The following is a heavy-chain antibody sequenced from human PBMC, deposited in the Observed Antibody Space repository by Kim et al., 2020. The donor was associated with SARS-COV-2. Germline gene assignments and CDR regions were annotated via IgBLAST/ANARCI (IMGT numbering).Heavy chain of an antibody. J-gene: IGHJ4*02. CDR1: GGSISSSSYY. Sequence: SENLSLTCTVSGGSISSSSYYWGWIRQPPGKGLEWIGSIYYSGSTYYNPSLKSRVTISVDTSKNQFSLKLSSVTAADTAVYYCASLWAILTGCSFDYWGQGTLVTVSS. CDR3: ASLWAILTGCSFDY. V-gene: IGHV4-39*01. CDR2: IYYSGST. D-gene: IGHD3-9*01.